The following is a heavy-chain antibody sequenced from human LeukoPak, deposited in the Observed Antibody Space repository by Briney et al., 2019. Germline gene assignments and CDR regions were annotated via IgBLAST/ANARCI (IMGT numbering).Heavy chain of an antibody. V-gene: IGHV4-38-2*02. CDR1: DYSISSDHY. D-gene: IGHD3-16*01. J-gene: IGHJ4*02. Sequence: SETLSLTCTVSDYSISSDHYWGWIRQSPGKGLEWISSIYHSGSAYYSPSLRSRVTISVDTSKNQFSLKLSSVTAADTAVYYCARLSLSWGSYIDYWGQGTLVTVSS. CDR3: ARLSLSWGSYIDY. CDR2: IYHSGSA.